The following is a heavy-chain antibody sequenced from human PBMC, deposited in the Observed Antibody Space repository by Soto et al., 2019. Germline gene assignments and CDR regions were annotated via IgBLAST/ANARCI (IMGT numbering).Heavy chain of an antibody. V-gene: IGHV3-23*01. CDR2: ISGSGGST. Sequence: EVQLLESGGGLVQPGGSLRLSCAASGFTFSSYAMSWVRQAPGKGLEWVSAISGSGGSTYYADSVKGRFTISRDNSKNTLYLQMNSLRAEDTAVYYCANPWRVSSGCPLGDYWGQGTLVTVSS. D-gene: IGHD6-19*01. CDR1: GFTFSSYA. CDR3: ANPWRVSSGCPLGDY. J-gene: IGHJ4*02.